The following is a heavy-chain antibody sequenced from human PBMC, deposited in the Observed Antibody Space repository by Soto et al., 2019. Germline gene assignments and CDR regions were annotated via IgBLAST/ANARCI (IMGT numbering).Heavy chain of an antibody. J-gene: IGHJ5*02. D-gene: IGHD3-22*01. CDR2: INPMFGTA. CDR1: GGTFSSFA. Sequence: GASVKVSCKASGGTFSSFAISWMRQAPGQGLECMGGINPMFGTADYAQNFQGRVTVTADESTHTAYLELSSLRPEDTAVYFCARDPYYYDIGGYPSRYNWFDPWGQGTLVTV. V-gene: IGHV1-69*13. CDR3: ARDPYYYDIGGYPSRYNWFDP.